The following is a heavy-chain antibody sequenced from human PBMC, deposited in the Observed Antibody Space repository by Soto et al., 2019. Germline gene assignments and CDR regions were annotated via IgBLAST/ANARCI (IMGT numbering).Heavy chain of an antibody. D-gene: IGHD6-13*01. CDR2: ISAYNGNT. CDR1: GYTFTSYG. J-gene: IGHJ5*02. V-gene: IGHV1-18*01. Sequence: ASVKVSCKASGYTFTSYGISWVRQAPGQGLEWMGWISAYNGNTNYAQKLQGRVTMTTDTSTSTAYMELRSLRPDDTAVYYCERDVSSSWTNWFDPWGQGTLVTVSS. CDR3: ERDVSSSWTNWFDP.